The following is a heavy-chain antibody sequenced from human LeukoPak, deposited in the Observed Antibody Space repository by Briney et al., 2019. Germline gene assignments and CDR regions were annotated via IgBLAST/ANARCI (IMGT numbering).Heavy chain of an antibody. J-gene: IGHJ1*01. CDR2: IYPGDSDT. CDR1: GYSFTSYW. CDR3: ARLPLSGGSFAEYFQH. D-gene: IGHD2-15*01. Sequence: GESLKISCKGSGYSFTSYWIGCVRRMAGKGLEWMGIIYPGDSDTRYHPSFQGQVTISADKSISNAYLQWSNLKASDTAMYYCARLPLSGGSFAEYFQHWGQGTLVTVSS. V-gene: IGHV5-51*01.